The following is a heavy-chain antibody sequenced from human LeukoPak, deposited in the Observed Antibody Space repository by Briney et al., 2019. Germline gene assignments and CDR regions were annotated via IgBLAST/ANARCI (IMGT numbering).Heavy chain of an antibody. CDR3: ARDLYGDYGSLYFDY. D-gene: IGHD4-17*01. J-gene: IGHJ4*02. V-gene: IGHV1-69*13. CDR2: IITIFGTT. Sequence: SVKVSCKASGGTFSSYAISWVRQAPGQGLEWMGGIITIFGTTNYAQKFQGRVTITADESTTTAYMELSSLRPEDTAVYYCARDLYGDYGSLYFDYWGQGTLVTVSS. CDR1: GGTFSSYA.